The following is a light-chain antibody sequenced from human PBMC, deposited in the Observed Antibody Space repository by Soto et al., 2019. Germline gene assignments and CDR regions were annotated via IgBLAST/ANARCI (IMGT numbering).Light chain of an antibody. V-gene: IGLV4-69*01. CDR2: LDNDGSH. CDR1: SGHSHYA. Sequence: QAVVTQSPSASASLGASVKLTCTLGSGHSHYAIAWHQQQPEKGPRFLMKLDNDGSHIKGAGIPDRFSGSSSGAERYLTISSLQSDDEAEYYCQTWGTGIQVFGGGTKLTVL. CDR3: QTWGTGIQV. J-gene: IGLJ2*01.